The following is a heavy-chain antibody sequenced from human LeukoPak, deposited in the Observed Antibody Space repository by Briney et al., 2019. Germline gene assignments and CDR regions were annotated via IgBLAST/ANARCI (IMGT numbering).Heavy chain of an antibody. J-gene: IGHJ4*02. CDR3: ARHVAEMATMGFDY. CDR1: GGSISSSSYY. V-gene: IGHV4-39*01. Sequence: SETLSLTYTVSGGSISSSSYYWGWIRQPPGKGLEWIGSIYYSGSTYYNPSLKSRVTISVDTSKNQFSLKLSSVTAADTAVYYCARHVAEMATMGFDYWGQGTLVTVSS. CDR2: IYYSGST. D-gene: IGHD5-24*01.